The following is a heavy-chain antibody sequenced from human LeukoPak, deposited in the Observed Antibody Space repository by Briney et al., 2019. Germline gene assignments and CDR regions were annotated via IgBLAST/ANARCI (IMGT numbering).Heavy chain of an antibody. CDR3: ARDNPTSTGTPRDYYYYGMDV. Sequence: GGSLRLSCAASGFTVSSNYMSWVRQAPGKGLKWVSVIYSGGSTYYADSVKGRFTISRHNSKNTLYLQMNSLRAEDTAVYYCARDNPTSTGTPRDYYYYGMDVWGQGTTVTVSS. V-gene: IGHV3-53*04. CDR2: IYSGGST. CDR1: GFTVSSNY. D-gene: IGHD1-1*01. J-gene: IGHJ6*02.